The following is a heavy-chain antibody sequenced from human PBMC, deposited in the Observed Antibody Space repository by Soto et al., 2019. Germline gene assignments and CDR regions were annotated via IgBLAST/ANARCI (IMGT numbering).Heavy chain of an antibody. V-gene: IGHV1-69*13. CDR2: IIPIFGTA. Sequence: SVKVSCKASGGTFSSYAISWVRQAPGQGLEWMGGIIPIFGTANYAQKFQGRVTITADESTSTAYMELSSLRSEDTAVYYCATNLRFLEWLPMDVWGQGTTVTVSS. CDR3: ATNLRFLEWLPMDV. CDR1: GGTFSSYA. J-gene: IGHJ6*02. D-gene: IGHD3-3*01.